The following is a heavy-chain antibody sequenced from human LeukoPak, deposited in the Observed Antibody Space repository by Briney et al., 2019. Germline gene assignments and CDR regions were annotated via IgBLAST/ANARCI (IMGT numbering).Heavy chain of an antibody. D-gene: IGHD2-15*01. J-gene: IGHJ6*02. CDR3: TTDRGYCSGGRCYNNYYYYGMDV. V-gene: IGHV3-15*01. Sequence: GGSLRLSCTASGFTFSSYAMSWVRQAPGKGLEWVGRIKSKTDGGTTDYAAPVKGRFTISRDDSKNTLYLQMNSLKTVDTAVYYCTTDRGYCSGGRCYNNYYYYGMDVWGQGTTVTVSS. CDR2: IKSKTDGGTT. CDR1: GFTFSSYA.